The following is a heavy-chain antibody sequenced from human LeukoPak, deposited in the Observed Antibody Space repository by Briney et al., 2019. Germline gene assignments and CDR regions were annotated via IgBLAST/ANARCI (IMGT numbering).Heavy chain of an antibody. J-gene: IGHJ5*02. CDR3: ATGHARWWGDPNGFAP. Sequence: SVKVSCKASGGTFSSYAISWVRQAPGQGLEWMGGIIPIFGTANYAQKFQGRVTITADESTSTAYMELSSLRSEDTAVHYCATGHARWWGDPNGFAPGGQEPLVPVS. V-gene: IGHV1-69*13. CDR1: GGTFSSYA. D-gene: IGHD3-10*01. CDR2: IIPIFGTA.